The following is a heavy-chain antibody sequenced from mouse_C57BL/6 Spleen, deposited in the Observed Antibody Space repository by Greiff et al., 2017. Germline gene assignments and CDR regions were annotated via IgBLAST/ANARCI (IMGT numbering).Heavy chain of an antibody. CDR1: GYTFTSYW. D-gene: IGHD2-4*01. Sequence: VQLQQSGAELAKPGASVTLSCKASGYTFTSYWLHWVKLRPGQCLEWIGYINPSSGYTKYNQKFKDKATLTADKSSSTAYMQLSSLTYEDSAVYYCARDYDDDGLDYWGQGTTLTVSS. CDR3: ARDYDDDGLDY. J-gene: IGHJ2*01. CDR2: INPSSGYT. V-gene: IGHV1-7*01.